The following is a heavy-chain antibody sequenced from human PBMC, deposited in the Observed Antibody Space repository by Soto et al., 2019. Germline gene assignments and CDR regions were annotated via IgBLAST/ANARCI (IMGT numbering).Heavy chain of an antibody. CDR2: ISAYNGNT. D-gene: IGHD3-16*01. V-gene: IGHV1-18*01. CDR1: GYTFTSYG. Sequence: ASVKVSCKASGYTFTSYGTSWVRQAPGQGLEWMGWISAYNGNTNYAQKLQGRVTMTTDTSTSTAYMELRSLRSDDTAVYYCAMVDVYVTPAPQDVWGQGTTDTVSS. CDR3: AMVDVYVTPAPQDV. J-gene: IGHJ6*02.